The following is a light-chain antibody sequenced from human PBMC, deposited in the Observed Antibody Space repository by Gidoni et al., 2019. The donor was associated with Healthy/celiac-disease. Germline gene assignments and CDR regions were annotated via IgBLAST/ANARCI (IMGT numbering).Light chain of an antibody. V-gene: IGKV1-39*01. CDR2: AAS. CDR3: QQSYSNPGT. J-gene: IGKJ1*01. Sequence: IQMPKSPSSLSASVGDRVTITCRASQSISSYLNWYQQKPGKAPKLLIYAASSLQSGVPSRFSGSGSGTDFTLTISSLQPEDFATYYCQQSYSNPGTFGQGTKVEIK. CDR1: QSISSY.